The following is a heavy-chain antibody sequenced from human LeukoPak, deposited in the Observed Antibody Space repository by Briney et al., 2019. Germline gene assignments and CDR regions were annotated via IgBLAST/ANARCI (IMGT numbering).Heavy chain of an antibody. Sequence: PGGSLRLSCAASGFTFSIYSMNWVRQAPGKGLEWASCISSGSTNIYYADSVRGRFTISRDNAKNSLYLQMNSLRAEDTAVYYCARVGGYCSSVSNCYGDYCGQGALVTVSS. D-gene: IGHD2-2*03. J-gene: IGHJ4*02. CDR2: ISSGSTNI. CDR1: GFTFSIYS. CDR3: ARVGGYCSSVSNCYGDY. V-gene: IGHV3-21*01.